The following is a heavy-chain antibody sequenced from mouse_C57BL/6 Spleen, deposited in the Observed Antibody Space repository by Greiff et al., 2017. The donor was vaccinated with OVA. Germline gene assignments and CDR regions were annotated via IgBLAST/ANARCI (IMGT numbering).Heavy chain of an antibody. D-gene: IGHD4-1*01. V-gene: IGHV5-17*01. CDR3: ARLTPGTGYYAMDY. CDR1: GFTFSDYG. J-gene: IGHJ4*01. Sequence: EVMLVESGGGLVKPGGSLKLSCAASGFTFSDYGMHWVRQAPEKGLEWVAYISSGSSTIYYADTVKGRFTISRDNAKNTLFLQMTSLRSEDTAMYYCARLTPGTGYYAMDYWGQGTSVTVSS. CDR2: ISSGSSTI.